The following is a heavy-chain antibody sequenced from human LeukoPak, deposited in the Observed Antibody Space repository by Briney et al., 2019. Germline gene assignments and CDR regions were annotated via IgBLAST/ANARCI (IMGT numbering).Heavy chain of an antibody. D-gene: IGHD3-10*01. CDR3: ARSGLATCHY. Sequence: GGSLRLSCQASGFIFTDYAMSWVRQAPGKGLEWVSSINNGAGATFFADSVKGRFTISRDDSRGMVYLQMNSLTAEDTAVYYCARSGLATCHYWGQGTLVTVSS. J-gene: IGHJ4*02. CDR1: GFIFTDYA. CDR2: INNGAGAT. V-gene: IGHV3-23*01.